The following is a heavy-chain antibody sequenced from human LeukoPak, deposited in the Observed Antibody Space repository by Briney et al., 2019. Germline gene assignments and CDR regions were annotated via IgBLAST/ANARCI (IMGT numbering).Heavy chain of an antibody. CDR1: GYTFTGYY. V-gene: IGHV1-2*02. D-gene: IGHD3-22*01. CDR3: ARDQITTRAFDI. CDR2: INPNSGGT. Sequence: ASVKVSCKASGYTFTGYYMHWVRQAPGQGLEWMGWINPNSGGTNYAQKFQGRVTMTRDTSISTAYMELSRLRSDDTAVYYCARDQITTRAFDIWGQGTMVTVSS. J-gene: IGHJ3*02.